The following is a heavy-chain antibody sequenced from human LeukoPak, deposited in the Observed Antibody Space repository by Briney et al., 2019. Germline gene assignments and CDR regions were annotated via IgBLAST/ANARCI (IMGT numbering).Heavy chain of an antibody. V-gene: IGHV1-2*02. CDR2: INPNNGGT. D-gene: IGHD4-17*01. Sequence: ASVKVSCKASGHTLTGYYMHWVRQAPGQGLEWMGWINPNNGGTSYAEKFQGRVSMTRDTSISTAYMELGRLRFDDTAVYYCARDPEIYDYGDYPSWYFDLWGRGTLVTVSS. CDR1: GHTLTGYY. J-gene: IGHJ2*01. CDR3: ARDPEIYDYGDYPSWYFDL.